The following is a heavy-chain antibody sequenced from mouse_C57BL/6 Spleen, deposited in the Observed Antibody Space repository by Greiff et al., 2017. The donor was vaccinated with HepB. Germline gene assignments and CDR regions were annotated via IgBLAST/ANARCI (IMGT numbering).Heavy chain of an antibody. J-gene: IGHJ1*03. D-gene: IGHD1-1*01. CDR1: GFTFSSYG. V-gene: IGHV5-6*01. Sequence: EVQGVESGGDLVKPGGSLKLSCAASGFTFSSYGMSWVRQTPDKRLEWVATISSGGSYTYYPDSVKGRFTISRDNAKNTLYLQMSSLKSEDTAMYYCARPITTVVAGYCDVWGTGTTVTVSS. CDR3: ARPITTVVAGYCDV. CDR2: ISSGGSYT.